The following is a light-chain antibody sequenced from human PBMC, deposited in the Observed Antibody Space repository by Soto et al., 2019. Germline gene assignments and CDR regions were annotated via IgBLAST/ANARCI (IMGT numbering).Light chain of an antibody. Sequence: EKVMTQSPATLSVSPGERATLSCRASLNIRSNLAWYQQKPGQAPRLLIFGASTRATGIPARFSGNGTGTEFTLTISSLQSEDFAVYYCHQYDNWPPHTFGQGTKLE. V-gene: IGKV3-15*01. CDR3: HQYDNWPPHT. CDR2: GAS. CDR1: LNIRSN. J-gene: IGKJ2*01.